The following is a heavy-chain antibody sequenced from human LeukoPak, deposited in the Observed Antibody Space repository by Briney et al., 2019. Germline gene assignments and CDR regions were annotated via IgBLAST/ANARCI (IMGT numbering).Heavy chain of an antibody. CDR1: GFTFSSAA. D-gene: IGHD3-22*01. J-gene: IGHJ5*02. V-gene: IGHV1-58*02. CDR2: IVAGSGNT. Sequence: SVKVSCKASGFTFSSAAIQWVRQARGQRLERIGLIVAGSGNTDYAQKFQERVTITRDMATSTSYLEVRSLRPEDTAIYYCAAVDFFDSVKLDPWGQGSLVTVSS. CDR3: AAVDFFDSVKLDP.